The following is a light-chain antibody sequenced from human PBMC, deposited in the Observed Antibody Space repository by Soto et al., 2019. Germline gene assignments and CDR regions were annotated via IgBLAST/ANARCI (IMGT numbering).Light chain of an antibody. J-gene: IGKJ4*01. CDR1: QSLSTY. CDR2: DAS. Sequence: DIVLTQSPATLSLSPGERATLSCRASQSLSTYLAWYQQKPGQAPRLLIYDASNRATGIPARFSGSGSGTDFTLTISSLEPEDFAVYYCQHRDSWPLTFGGGTKVEIK. CDR3: QHRDSWPLT. V-gene: IGKV3-11*01.